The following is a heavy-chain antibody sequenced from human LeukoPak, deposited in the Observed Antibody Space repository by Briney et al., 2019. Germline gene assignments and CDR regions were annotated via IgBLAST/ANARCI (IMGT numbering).Heavy chain of an antibody. CDR3: AELGITMIGGV. Sequence: GGSLRLSCAASGFSVSSNYMNWVRQAPGKGLEWVSYISSSGSTIYYADSAKGRFTISRDNAKNSLYLQMNSLRAEDTAVYYCAELGITMIGGVWGKGTTVTISS. J-gene: IGHJ6*04. V-gene: IGHV3-48*03. D-gene: IGHD3-10*02. CDR2: ISSSGSTI. CDR1: GFSVSSNY.